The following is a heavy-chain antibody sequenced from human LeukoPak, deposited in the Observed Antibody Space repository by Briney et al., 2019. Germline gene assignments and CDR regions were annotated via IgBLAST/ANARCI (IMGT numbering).Heavy chain of an antibody. D-gene: IGHD4-23*01. Sequence: SETLSLTCTVSGGSISSYYWSWIRQPPGKGLEWIGYIYYSGSTNYNPSLKSRVTISVDTSKNQFSLKLSSVTAADTAVYYCARSYGGNSLPSTVDYWGQGTLVTVSS. J-gene: IGHJ4*02. CDR1: GGSISSYY. CDR3: ARSYGGNSLPSTVDY. V-gene: IGHV4-59*01. CDR2: IYYSGST.